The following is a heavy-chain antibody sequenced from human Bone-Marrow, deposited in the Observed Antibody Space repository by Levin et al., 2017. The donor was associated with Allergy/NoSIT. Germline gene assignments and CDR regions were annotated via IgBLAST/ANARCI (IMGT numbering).Heavy chain of an antibody. CDR2: INEDGTTT. CDR1: GFTFSFNW. V-gene: IGHV3-74*01. J-gene: IGHJ4*02. D-gene: IGHD3-10*01. Sequence: PGGSLRLSCVGSGFTFSFNWMHWVRQVPGKGLVWVSRINEDGTTTNYADFVEGRFTISRDNSKNTVFLQMNSLRVEDTAVYYCAKDFGGATDYWGQGTLVTVSS. CDR3: AKDFGGATDY.